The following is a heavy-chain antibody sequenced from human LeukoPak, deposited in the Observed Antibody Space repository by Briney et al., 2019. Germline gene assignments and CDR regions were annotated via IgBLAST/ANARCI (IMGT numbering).Heavy chain of an antibody. CDR1: GFTLSSYA. J-gene: IGHJ4*02. CDR3: ARDASDSSGYDY. V-gene: IGHV3-23*01. CDR2: ISGSVGSA. Sequence: GGSLRLSCAASGFTLSSYAMSWVRQAPGKGLQWVSAISGSVGSAYYADSVKGRFTISRDNAKNSLYLQMNSLRAEDTAVYYCARDASDSSGYDYWGQGTLVTVSS. D-gene: IGHD3-22*01.